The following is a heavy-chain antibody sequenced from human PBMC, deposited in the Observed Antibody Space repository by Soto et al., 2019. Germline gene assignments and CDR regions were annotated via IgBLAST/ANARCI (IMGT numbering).Heavy chain of an antibody. CDR1: GYSFTSYC. CDR3: ASSVINGSSYHHCFDS. V-gene: IGHV5-51*01. J-gene: IGHJ3*02. CDR2: IYRGDSDT. D-gene: IGHD6-13*01. Sequence: PVEDLKISGKGSGYSFTSYCIGLVRQMTGKGLGWRGIIYRGDSDTRYSPSFQGQVTISADKSISTPYLQRSSLNASDTAVYYCASSVINGSSYHHCFDSWGQGTRFTVSS.